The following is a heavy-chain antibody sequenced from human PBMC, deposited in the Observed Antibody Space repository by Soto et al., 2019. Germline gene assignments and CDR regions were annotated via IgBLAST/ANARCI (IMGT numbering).Heavy chain of an antibody. CDR2: IYWNDDK. D-gene: IGHD3-3*01. J-gene: IGHJ4*02. V-gene: IGHV2-5*01. CDR3: ARMGPYTYYDFWSGSGLDY. CDR1: GFSLSTGGVG. Sequence: SGPTMVNPTQTLTLTCTFSGFSLSTGGVGVGWIRQPPGKALEWLALIYWNDDKRYSPSLKSRLTITKDTSKNQVVLTMTNMDPVDTATYYCARMGPYTYYDFWSGSGLDYWGQGTLVTVSS.